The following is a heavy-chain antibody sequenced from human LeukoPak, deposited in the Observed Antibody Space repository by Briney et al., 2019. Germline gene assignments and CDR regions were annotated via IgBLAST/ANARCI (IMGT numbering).Heavy chain of an antibody. Sequence: ASVKVSCKASGYTFTSYDINWVRQATGQGPEWMGWMNPNSGNTGYAQKFQGRVTITRNTSISTAYMELSSLRSGDTAVYYCARGRGRGVIIDYYYMDVWGKGTTVTVSS. J-gene: IGHJ6*03. CDR1: GYTFTSYD. V-gene: IGHV1-8*03. CDR2: MNPNSGNT. D-gene: IGHD3-10*01. CDR3: ARGRGRGVIIDYYYMDV.